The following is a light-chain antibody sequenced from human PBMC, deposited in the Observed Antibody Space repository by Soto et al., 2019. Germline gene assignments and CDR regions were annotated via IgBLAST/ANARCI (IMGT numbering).Light chain of an antibody. Sequence: ETVMTQSPGTLSVSLGERATLSCRASQSVSIHLAWYPQKPGQAPRLLIYDTSTRETGIRARFSGSGAGTECTRTISSLQSEDVAVDYCQQYSSSPITFGQGTRLEIK. CDR3: QQYSSSPIT. J-gene: IGKJ5*01. V-gene: IGKV3-15*01. CDR1: QSVSIH. CDR2: DTS.